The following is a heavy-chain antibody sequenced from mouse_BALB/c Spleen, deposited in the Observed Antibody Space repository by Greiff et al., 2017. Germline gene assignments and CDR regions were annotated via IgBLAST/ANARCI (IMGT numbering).Heavy chain of an antibody. V-gene: IGHV5-9-3*01. Sequence: EVQLVESGGGLVKPGGSLKLSCAASGFTFSSYAMSWVRQTPEKRLEWVATISSGGSYTYYPDSVKGRFTISRDNAKNTLYLQMSSLRSEDTAMYYCARHEVLRYSIDYWGQGTTLTVSS. CDR2: ISSGGSYT. CDR3: ARHEVLRYSIDY. CDR1: GFTFSSYA. J-gene: IGHJ2*01. D-gene: IGHD1-1*01.